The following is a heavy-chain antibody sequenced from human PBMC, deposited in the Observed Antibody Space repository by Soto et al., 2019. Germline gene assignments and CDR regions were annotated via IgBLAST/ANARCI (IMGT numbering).Heavy chain of an antibody. Sequence: PGGSLSLSWAASGFTFSSYAMHWVRPAPGKGLEWVAVISYDGSNKYYADSVKGRFTISRDNSKNTLYLQMNSLRAEDTAVYYCARVTSAAGTQHDAFDIWGQGTMVTVSS. J-gene: IGHJ3*02. V-gene: IGHV3-30-3*01. CDR3: ARVTSAAGTQHDAFDI. CDR2: ISYDGSNK. CDR1: GFTFSSYA. D-gene: IGHD6-13*01.